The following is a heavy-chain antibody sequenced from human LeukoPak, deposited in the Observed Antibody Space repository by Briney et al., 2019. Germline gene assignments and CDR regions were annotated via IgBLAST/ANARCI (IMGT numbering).Heavy chain of an antibody. CDR2: IYSGGST. V-gene: IGHV3-53*01. CDR1: GFTFSSYW. CDR3: ARIVDP. J-gene: IGHJ5*02. Sequence: GGSLRLSCAASGFTFSSYWMSWVRQAPGKGLEWVSVIYSGGSTYYADSVKGRFTISRGNSKNTLYLQMNSLRAEDTAVYYCARIVDPWGQGTLVTVSS.